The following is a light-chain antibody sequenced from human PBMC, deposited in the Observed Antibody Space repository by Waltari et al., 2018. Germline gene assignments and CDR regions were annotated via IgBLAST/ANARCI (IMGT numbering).Light chain of an antibody. Sequence: EIVMTQSPATLSVSPGESATLSCRASQSVSSNFAWYQQKPGQAPRLLIYGASTRATGIPARFSGSGSGTEFTLTISSLQSEDFAVYYCQQYNNWPRRTFGQGTKVEIK. CDR3: QQYNNWPRRT. V-gene: IGKV3-15*01. CDR2: GAS. J-gene: IGKJ1*01. CDR1: QSVSSN.